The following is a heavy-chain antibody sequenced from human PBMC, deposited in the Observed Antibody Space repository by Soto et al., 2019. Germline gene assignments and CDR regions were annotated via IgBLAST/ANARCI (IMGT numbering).Heavy chain of an antibody. Sequence: SLRLSCAASGFTFSIYAMHWVRETPGKGLDWVAVISYDGSNKYYADSVKGRFTISRDNSKNTLYLQMNSLRAEDTAVYYCARDLATPTTVVTLSYGMDVWGQGTTVTVSS. D-gene: IGHD4-17*01. CDR2: ISYDGSNK. CDR3: ARDLATPTTVVTLSYGMDV. V-gene: IGHV3-30-3*01. CDR1: GFTFSIYA. J-gene: IGHJ6*02.